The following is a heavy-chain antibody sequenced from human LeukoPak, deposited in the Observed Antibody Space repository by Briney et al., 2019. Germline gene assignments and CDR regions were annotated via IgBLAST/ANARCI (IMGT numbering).Heavy chain of an antibody. CDR1: GGSISSSD. V-gene: IGHV4-59*12. Sequence: PSETLCLTCTASGGSISSSDWSWLLQPPGKGLEWIGYIFHTGSTNYNPSLKSRVTLSADTSKNQVSLKLGSVTAADTAVYYCARDSRADYSNAYYGTIDDWGQGTLVTVSS. D-gene: IGHD3-22*01. J-gene: IGHJ4*02. CDR3: ARDSRADYSNAYYGTIDD. CDR2: IFHTGST.